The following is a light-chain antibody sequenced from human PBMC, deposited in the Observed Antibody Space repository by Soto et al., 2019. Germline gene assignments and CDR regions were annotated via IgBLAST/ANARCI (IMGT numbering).Light chain of an antibody. CDR2: EVT. CDR3: SSYTNTNTRACV. CDR1: SGDIGSYNR. J-gene: IGLJ1*01. Sequence: QSVLTQPASVSGSPGQSITISCTGTSGDIGSYNRVSWYQQHPGKAPKLIIYEVTDRPSGVSTRFSVSKSGNAASLTISGLQAEDEAEYYYSSYTNTNTRACVFGTGTKVTVL. V-gene: IGLV2-14*01.